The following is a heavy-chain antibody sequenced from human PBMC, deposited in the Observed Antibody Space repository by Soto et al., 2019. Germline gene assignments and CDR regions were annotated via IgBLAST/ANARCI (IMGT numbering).Heavy chain of an antibody. CDR1: GFSFGRYA. J-gene: IGHJ6*02. V-gene: IGHV3-30-3*01. CDR3: EREYLDYGPDV. CDR2: IPYDGGNR. Sequence: GSLRLSCAASGFSFGRYAMRWVRQAPGKGLEWVASIPYDGGNRKYADSVKGRFTISRDNAKDMLYLHMSSLGPDDTSVYYCEREYLDYGPDVWGQGTSVTVSS.